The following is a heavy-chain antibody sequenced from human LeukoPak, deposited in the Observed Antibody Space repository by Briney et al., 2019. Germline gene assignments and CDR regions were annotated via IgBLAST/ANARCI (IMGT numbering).Heavy chain of an antibody. CDR2: INAGNGNT. V-gene: IGHV1-3*01. D-gene: IGHD2-2*01. CDR3: ARGLVVPAAIANWFDP. CDR1: GYTFTSYA. J-gene: IGHJ5*02. Sequence: GASVKVSCKASGYTFTSYAMHWVGQAPGQRLEWMGWINAGNGNTKYSQKFQGRVTITRDTSASTAYMELSSLRSEDAAVYYCARGLVVPAAIANWFDPWGQGTLVTVSS.